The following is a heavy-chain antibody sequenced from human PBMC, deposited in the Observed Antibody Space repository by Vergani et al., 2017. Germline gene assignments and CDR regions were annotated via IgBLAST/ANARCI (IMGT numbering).Heavy chain of an antibody. V-gene: IGHV5-51*03. CDR1: GYSLTAYW. D-gene: IGHD3-22*01. J-gene: IGHJ4*02. CDR2: MYPADSDT. CDR3: ARLWSNSGYMDY. Sequence: EVQLVQSGAEVKKTGESLKISCKTSGYSLTAYWIAWVRQRPGKGLEWMAIMYPADSDTRYSPSFQGQVTISVDKSISTAYLQWSSLKASDTAMYYCARLWSNSGYMDYWGQGTLVTVSS.